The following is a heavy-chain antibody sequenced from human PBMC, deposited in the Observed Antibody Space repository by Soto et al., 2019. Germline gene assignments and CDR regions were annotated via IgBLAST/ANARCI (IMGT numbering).Heavy chain of an antibody. Sequence: SETLSLTCAVYGGSFSGYYWSWIRQPPGKGLEWIGEINHSGSTNYNPSLKSRVTVSVDTSKNQFSLKLSSVTAADTAVYYCARGRYYDFWNGYSTYYYYYGMDVWGQGTTVTV. CDR1: GGSFSGYY. D-gene: IGHD3-3*01. J-gene: IGHJ6*02. V-gene: IGHV4-34*01. CDR2: INHSGST. CDR3: ARGRYYDFWNGYSTYYYYYGMDV.